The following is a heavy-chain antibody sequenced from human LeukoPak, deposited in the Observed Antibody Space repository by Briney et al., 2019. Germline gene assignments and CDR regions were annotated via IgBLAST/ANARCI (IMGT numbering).Heavy chain of an antibody. D-gene: IGHD6-13*01. CDR3: ARVQVKAAVGTSNY. J-gene: IGHJ4*02. V-gene: IGHV4-38-2*02. Sequence: SETLSLTCTVSGYSISSGYYWGWIRQPPGKGLEWIGSIYHSGSTYYNPSLKSRVTISVDTSKNQFSLKPSSVTAADTAVYYCARVQVKAAVGTSNYGGQGTLVTVSS. CDR1: GYSISSGYY. CDR2: IYHSGST.